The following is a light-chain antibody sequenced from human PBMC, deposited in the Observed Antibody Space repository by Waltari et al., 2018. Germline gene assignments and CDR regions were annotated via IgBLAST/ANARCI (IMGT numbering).Light chain of an antibody. CDR2: GAS. J-gene: IGKJ2*01. Sequence: EIVLTQSPETLSLSPGERATLYCRASQTVTSSYLAWYQRKPGQAPRLLIYGASSRATGIPDRFSGSGSGTDFTLTVNRLEPEDFAVYYCQQYGASPMYIFGQGTKLEIK. CDR3: QQYGASPMYI. V-gene: IGKV3-20*01. CDR1: QTVTSSY.